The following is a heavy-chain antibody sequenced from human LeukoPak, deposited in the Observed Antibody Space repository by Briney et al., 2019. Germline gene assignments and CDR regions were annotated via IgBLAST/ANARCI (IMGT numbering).Heavy chain of an antibody. V-gene: IGHV1-18*01. J-gene: IGHJ4*02. D-gene: IGHD6-13*01. CDR3: ARDDAPGYSSSWADY. CDR2: ISAYNGNT. Sequence: ASVKVSCKASGYTFTSYGISWVRQAPGQGLEWMGWISAYNGNTNYAQKLQGRVTMTTDTSTSTAYMELRSLRSDDTAVYYCARDDAPGYSSSWADYWGQGTLVTVSS. CDR1: GYTFTSYG.